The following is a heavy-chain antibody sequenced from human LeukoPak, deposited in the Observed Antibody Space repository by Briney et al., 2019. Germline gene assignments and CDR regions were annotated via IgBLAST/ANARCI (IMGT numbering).Heavy chain of an antibody. V-gene: IGHV3-74*03. CDR1: EFTLKNYW. J-gene: IGHJ5*02. CDR2: SKYDGSTA. Sequence: GGSLRLSCETSEFTLKNYWMSWLRRAPGKGLEWVSRSKYDGSTAMYAESVKGRFTISRDNARGTLYLQMNSLRVDDTAVYYCAKSDWFDPCGRGILVTVSS. CDR3: AKSDWFDP.